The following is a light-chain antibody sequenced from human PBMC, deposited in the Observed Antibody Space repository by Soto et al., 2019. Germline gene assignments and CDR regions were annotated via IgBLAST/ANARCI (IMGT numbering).Light chain of an antibody. V-gene: IGKV3-15*01. CDR1: PSVSSY. CDR2: GAS. CDR3: QQYNNWPPIT. J-gene: IGKJ5*01. Sequence: EIVLTQSPATLSLSPGERATLSCRASPSVSSYLAWYQQKPGQAPRLLIYGASTRATGIPARFSGSGSGTEFTLTISSLQSEDFAVYYCQQYNNWPPITFGQGTRLEIK.